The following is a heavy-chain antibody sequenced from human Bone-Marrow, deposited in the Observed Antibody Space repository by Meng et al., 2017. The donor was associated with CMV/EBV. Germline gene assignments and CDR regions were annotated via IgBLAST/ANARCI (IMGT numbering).Heavy chain of an antibody. CDR1: GFTFSSYS. V-gene: IGHV3-21*01. Sequence: GESLKISCAASGFTFSSYSMNWVRQAPGKGLEWVSSISSSSSYIYYADSVKGRFTISRDNAKNSLYLQMNSLTAEDTAVYYCARVATLSTIPWFDPWGQGTLVTVSS. CDR2: ISSSSSYI. CDR3: ARVATLSTIPWFDP. D-gene: IGHD3-3*01. J-gene: IGHJ5*02.